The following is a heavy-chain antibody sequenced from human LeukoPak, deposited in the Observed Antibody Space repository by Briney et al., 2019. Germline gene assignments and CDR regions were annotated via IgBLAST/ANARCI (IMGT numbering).Heavy chain of an antibody. CDR1: GGSISSYY. D-gene: IGHD3-10*01. V-gene: IGHV4-59*12. CDR2: IYFSGST. Sequence: PSETLSLTCTVSGGSISSYYWSWIRQPPGKGLEWIGYIYFSGSTDYNPSLKSRVTISVDTSKNQFSLKLSSVTAADTAVYYCATDNSYGSGSYYTWGQGTLVTVSS. CDR3: ATDNSYGSGSYYT. J-gene: IGHJ4*02.